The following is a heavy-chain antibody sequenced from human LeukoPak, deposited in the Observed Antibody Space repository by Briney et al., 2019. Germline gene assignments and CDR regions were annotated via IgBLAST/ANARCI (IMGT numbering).Heavy chain of an antibody. CDR1: GFTFSSYA. CDR3: AKDGIDIVVVPAATGTYGMDV. V-gene: IGHV3-23*01. J-gene: IGHJ6*02. D-gene: IGHD2-2*01. Sequence: GGSLRLSCGASGFTFSSYAVSWVRQAPGKGLEWVSAISGSGGSTYYADSVKGRFTISRDNSKNTLYLQMNSLRAEDTAVYYCAKDGIDIVVVPAATGTYGMDVWGQGTTVTVSS. CDR2: ISGSGGST.